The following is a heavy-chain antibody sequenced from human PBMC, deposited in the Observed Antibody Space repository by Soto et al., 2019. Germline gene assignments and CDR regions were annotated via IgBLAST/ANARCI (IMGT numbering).Heavy chain of an antibody. CDR1: GFSLSTSGVG. Sequence: QITLKESGPTLVNPTQTLTLTCTFSGFSLSTSGVGVGWIRQPPGKALEWLALIYWDDDKRYSPSLKSRLTITKDTSKNQVVLTMTNMDPVDTATYYCAHRRGNAEYQLPRGSWFDPWGQGTLVTVSS. D-gene: IGHD2-2*01. V-gene: IGHV2-5*02. CDR3: AHRRGNAEYQLPRGSWFDP. CDR2: IYWDDDK. J-gene: IGHJ5*02.